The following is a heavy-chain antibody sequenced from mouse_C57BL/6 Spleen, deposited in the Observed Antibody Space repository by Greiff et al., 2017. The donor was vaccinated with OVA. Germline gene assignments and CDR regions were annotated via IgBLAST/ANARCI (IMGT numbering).Heavy chain of an antibody. CDR1: GYTFTSYN. D-gene: IGHD1-1*01. CDR2: IYPGNGDT. CDR3: ASYYGSSSHWYCDV. J-gene: IGHJ1*03. Sequence: QVQLQQSGAELVRPGASVKMSCKASGYTFTSYNMHWVKQTPRQGLEWIGAIYPGNGDTSYNQKFKGKATLTVDKSSSTAYMQLSSLTSEDSAVYVCASYYGSSSHWYCDVWGTGTTVTVSS. V-gene: IGHV1-12*01.